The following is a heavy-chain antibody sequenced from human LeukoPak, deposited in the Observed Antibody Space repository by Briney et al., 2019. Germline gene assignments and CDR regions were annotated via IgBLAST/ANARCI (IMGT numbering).Heavy chain of an antibody. CDR3: AKDFRGYSYGETFDY. J-gene: IGHJ4*02. D-gene: IGHD5-18*01. V-gene: IGHV3-30*02. Sequence: SGGSLRLSCAASGFTFSSYGMHWVRQAPGKGLEWVAFIRYDGSNKYYADSVKGRFTISRDNSKNTLYLQMNGLRAEDTAVYYCAKDFRGYSYGETFDYWGQGTLVTVSS. CDR2: IRYDGSNK. CDR1: GFTFSSYG.